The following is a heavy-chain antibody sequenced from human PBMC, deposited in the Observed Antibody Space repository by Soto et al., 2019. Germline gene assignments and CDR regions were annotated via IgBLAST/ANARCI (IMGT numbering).Heavy chain of an antibody. V-gene: IGHV1-69*01. CDR2: IIPIFGTA. CDR1: GGTFSSYA. D-gene: IGHD6-13*01. CDR3: ARTRGYSSSWYYFDY. Sequence: QVQLVQSGAEVKKPGSSVKVSCKASGGTFSSYAISWVRQAPGQGLEWMGGIIPIFGTANYAQKFQGRVTITADESTRAAYVELSSLRSEDTAVYYCARTRGYSSSWYYFDYWGQGTLVTVSS. J-gene: IGHJ4*02.